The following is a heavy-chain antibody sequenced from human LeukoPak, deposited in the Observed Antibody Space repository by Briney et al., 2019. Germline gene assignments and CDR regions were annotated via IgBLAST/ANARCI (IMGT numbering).Heavy chain of an antibody. V-gene: IGHV3-30*04. D-gene: IGHD3-9*01. CDR2: ISYDGSNK. CDR3: ARDGKEISYYDILTGYSEYYFDY. Sequence: GGSLRLSCAASGFTFSSYAMHWVRQAPGKGLEWVAVISYDGSNKYYADSVKGRFTISRDNSKNTLYLQMNSLRAEDTAVYYCARDGKEISYYDILTGYSEYYFDYWGQGTLVTVSS. J-gene: IGHJ4*02. CDR1: GFTFSSYA.